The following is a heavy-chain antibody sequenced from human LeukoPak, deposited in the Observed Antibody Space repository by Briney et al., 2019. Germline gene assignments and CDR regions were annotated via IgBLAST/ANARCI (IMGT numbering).Heavy chain of an antibody. D-gene: IGHD3-16*02. J-gene: IGHJ4*02. V-gene: IGHV3-23*01. CDR2: ISGSGGST. CDR3: AKEVVITFGGVIVTRGFDY. Sequence: GGSLRLSCAASGFTFSSYAMSWVRQAPGKGLEWVSAISGSGGSTYYADSVKGRFTISRDNSKNTLYLQMNSLRAEDTAVYYCAKEVVITFGGVIVTRGFDYWGQGTLVTVSS. CDR1: GFTFSSYA.